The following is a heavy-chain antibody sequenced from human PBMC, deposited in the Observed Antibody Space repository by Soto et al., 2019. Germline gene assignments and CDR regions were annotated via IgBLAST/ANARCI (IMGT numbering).Heavy chain of an antibody. CDR1: GGSVSSGRYY. CDR3: ARVSLGDGMDV. D-gene: IGHD3-16*01. V-gene: IGHV4-61*01. CDR2: IYYSGST. Sequence: SETLSLTCTVSGGSVSSGRYYRSWFRQPPGKGLEWIGYIYYSGSTNYNPSLKSRVTISVDTSKNQFSLKLSSVTAADTAVYYCARVSLGDGMDVWGQGTTVTVSS. J-gene: IGHJ6*02.